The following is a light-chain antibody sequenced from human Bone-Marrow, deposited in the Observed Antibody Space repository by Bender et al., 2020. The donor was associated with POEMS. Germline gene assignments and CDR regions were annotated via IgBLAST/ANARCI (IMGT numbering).Light chain of an antibody. Sequence: QSALAQPASVSGSPGQSITISCTGTISDVGDYDYVSWYQQYPGKAPKLMIYEVNKRPSGVSNRFSGSKSGNTASLTISGLQAEDEADYYCCSYAGSSPYVFGTGTKVTVL. CDR3: CSYAGSSPYV. CDR1: ISDVGDYDY. J-gene: IGLJ1*01. CDR2: EVN. V-gene: IGLV2-23*02.